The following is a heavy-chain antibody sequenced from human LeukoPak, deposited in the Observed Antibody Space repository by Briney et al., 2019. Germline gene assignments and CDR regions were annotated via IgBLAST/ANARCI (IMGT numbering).Heavy chain of an antibody. CDR2: IYHSGST. Sequence: SETLSLTCTVSGYSISSGYYWGWIRQPPGKGLEWIGSIYHSGSTYYDPSLKSRVTISVDTSKNQFSLKLSSVTAADTAVYYCAGLIAVADKFDYWGQGTLVTVSS. CDR3: AGLIAVADKFDY. D-gene: IGHD6-19*01. V-gene: IGHV4-38-2*02. CDR1: GYSISSGYY. J-gene: IGHJ4*02.